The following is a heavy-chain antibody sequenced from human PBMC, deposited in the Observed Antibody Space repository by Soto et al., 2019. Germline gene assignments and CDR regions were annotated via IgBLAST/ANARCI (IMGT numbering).Heavy chain of an antibody. Sequence: EVQLVESGGGLVQPGGSLRLSCVVSGFSFSSYWMSWVRQAPGKGREWVANMKHDGSETHYVDSVKGRFTISRDNAENSLYLQMSSLRAEDTAVYHCAREGPMRYFDNWGQGILVTVSS. J-gene: IGHJ4*02. V-gene: IGHV3-7*01. CDR1: GFSFSSYW. CDR3: AREGPMRYFDN. CDR2: MKHDGSET.